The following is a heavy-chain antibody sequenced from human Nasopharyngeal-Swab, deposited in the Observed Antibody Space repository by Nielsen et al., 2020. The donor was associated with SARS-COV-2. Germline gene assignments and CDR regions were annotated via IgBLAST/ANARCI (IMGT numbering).Heavy chain of an antibody. CDR1: GGSISSGGYY. CDR2: IYYSGST. CDR3: ARGEFGGVIVLDAFDI. V-gene: IGHV4-31*03. J-gene: IGHJ3*02. Sequence: SETLSLTCTVSGGSISSGGYYWSWIRQHPGKGLEWIGYIYYSGSTYYNPSLKSRVTKSVDTSKNQFSLKLSSVTAADTAVYYCARGEFGGVIVLDAFDIWGQGTMVTVSS. D-gene: IGHD3-16*02.